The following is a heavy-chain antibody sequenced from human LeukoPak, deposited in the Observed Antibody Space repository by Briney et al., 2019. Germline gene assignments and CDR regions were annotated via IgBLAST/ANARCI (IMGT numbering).Heavy chain of an antibody. V-gene: IGHV4-4*07. CDR3: ARAPGYCSTTSCEYYYYMDV. CDR2: VYTSGST. D-gene: IGHD2-2*01. Sequence: SETLSLTCTVSGGSLSSYHWSWIRQPAGKGLEWIGRVYTSGSTNYNPSLKSRVTMSIDTSKNQFSLEVSSVTAADTAVYYCARAPGYCSTTSCEYYYYMDVWGKGTTVTVSS. J-gene: IGHJ6*03. CDR1: GGSLSSYH.